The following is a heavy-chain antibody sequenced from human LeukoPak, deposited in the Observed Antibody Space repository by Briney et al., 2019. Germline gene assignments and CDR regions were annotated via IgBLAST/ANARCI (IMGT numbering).Heavy chain of an antibody. J-gene: IGHJ6*03. V-gene: IGHV3-21*01. CDR3: ARGGYYYYYMDV. Sequence: GGSLRLSCAASGFDFSTYAINWVRQAPGKGLEWVSSISTMSNYIFYGDSVKGRFTISRDNAKNSVYLQMNSLRPEDTAVYYCARGGYYYYYMDVWGKGTTVTVSS. CDR1: GFDFSTYA. CDR2: ISTMSNYI. D-gene: IGHD3-16*01.